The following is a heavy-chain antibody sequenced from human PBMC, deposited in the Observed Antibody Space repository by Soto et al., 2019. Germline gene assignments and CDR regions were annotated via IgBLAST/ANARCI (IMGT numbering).Heavy chain of an antibody. J-gene: IGHJ3*01. D-gene: IGHD1-7*01. V-gene: IGHV4-31*01. CDR3: AREVITATDTDAFDL. CDR2: IHYSGSA. Sequence: QVQLQESGPGLVKPSQTLSLTCTVSSGSIINNNYFWSWVRQPPGKGLGWIAYIHYSGSAYYHPSLKSSVTISVDTSKNRFSLELSSVTAADTAVYYCAREVITATDTDAFDLWGQGTMVTVSS. CDR1: SGSIINNNYF.